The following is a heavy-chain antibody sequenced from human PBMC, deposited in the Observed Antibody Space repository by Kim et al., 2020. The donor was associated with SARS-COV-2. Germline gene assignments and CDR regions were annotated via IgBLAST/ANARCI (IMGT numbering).Heavy chain of an antibody. CDR1: GFTFSSYG. Sequence: GGSLRLSCAASGFTFSSYGMHWVRQAPGKGLEWVAVISYDGSNKYYADSVKGRFTISRDNSKNTLYLQMNSLRAEDTAVYYCAKDVDVVPAATASPPTAYWGQGTLVTVSS. CDR2: ISYDGSNK. D-gene: IGHD2-2*01. V-gene: IGHV3-30*18. J-gene: IGHJ4*02. CDR3: AKDVDVVPAATASPPTAY.